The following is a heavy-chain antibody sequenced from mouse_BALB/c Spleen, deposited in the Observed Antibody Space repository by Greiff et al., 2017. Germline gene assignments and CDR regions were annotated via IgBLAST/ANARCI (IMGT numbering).Heavy chain of an antibody. CDR3: AREGGSSSQGYFDV. CDR2: ISSGGST. V-gene: IGHV5-6-5*01. Sequence: EVQLVESGGGLVKPGGSLKLSCAASGFTFSSYAMSWVRQTPEKRLEWVASISSGGSTYYPDSVKGRFTISRDNARNILYLQMSSLRSEDTAMYYCAREGGSSSQGYFDVWGAGTTVTVSS. J-gene: IGHJ1*01. CDR1: GFTFSSYA. D-gene: IGHD1-1*01.